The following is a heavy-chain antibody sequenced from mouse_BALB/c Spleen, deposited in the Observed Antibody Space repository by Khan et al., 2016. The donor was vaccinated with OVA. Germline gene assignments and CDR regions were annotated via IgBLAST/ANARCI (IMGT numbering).Heavy chain of an antibody. Sequence: QIQLVQSGPELKKPGETVKISCKASGYTFTNYGMNWVKQSPGKALKWMGWINTYTGEPTYADDFKGRFAFSLETSASTAYLQVNNLKNEDTATYFCARPPYFSYTLDHWGQGTSVTVSS. CDR1: GYTFTNYG. J-gene: IGHJ4*01. D-gene: IGHD2-10*01. CDR3: ARPPYFSYTLDH. CDR2: INTYTGEP. V-gene: IGHV9-3-1*01.